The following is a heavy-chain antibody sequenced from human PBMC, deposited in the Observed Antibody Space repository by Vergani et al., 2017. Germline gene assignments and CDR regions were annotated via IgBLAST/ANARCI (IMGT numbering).Heavy chain of an antibody. J-gene: IGHJ4*02. CDR3: TKDQAGDLDY. D-gene: IGHD3-10*01. V-gene: IGHV3-9*01. CDR2: ILSNSGRI. CDR1: GFTFDDYA. Sequence: EVQLVESGGGLVQPGRSLRLSCAASGFTFDDYAFHWVRQAPGKGLEWVSGILSNSGRIGYADSVKGCFTISRDDDKNSLYLQMNSLRIEDTAVYYCTKDQAGDLDYWGQGTLVTVSS.